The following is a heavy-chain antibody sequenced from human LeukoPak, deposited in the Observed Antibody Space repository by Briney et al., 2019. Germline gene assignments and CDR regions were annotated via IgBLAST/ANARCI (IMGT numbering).Heavy chain of an antibody. CDR2: ISYDGSNK. J-gene: IGHJ4*02. D-gene: IGHD3-16*01. CDR1: GFTFSSYA. Sequence: PGGSLRLSCAASGFTFSSYAMHWVRQAPGKGLEWVAVISYDGSNKYYADSVKGRFTISRDNSKNTLYLQMNSLRAEDTAVYYCARDAFLRLGELFAYWGQGTLVTVSS. CDR3: ARDAFLRLGELFAY. V-gene: IGHV3-30-3*01.